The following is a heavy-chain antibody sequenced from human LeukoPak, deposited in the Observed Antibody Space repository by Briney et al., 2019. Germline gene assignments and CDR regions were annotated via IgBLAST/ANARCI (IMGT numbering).Heavy chain of an antibody. Sequence: GASLMISCQGSGYIFTSYWISWVRQLPGKGLEWMGRIDPSDSYTNYSPSFQGHVTISANKSISTAYLQWSSLKASDTAMYYCARHAGSRFDPWGQGTLVTVSS. V-gene: IGHV5-10-1*01. D-gene: IGHD3-10*01. J-gene: IGHJ5*02. CDR3: ARHAGSRFDP. CDR2: IDPSDSYT. CDR1: GYIFTSYW.